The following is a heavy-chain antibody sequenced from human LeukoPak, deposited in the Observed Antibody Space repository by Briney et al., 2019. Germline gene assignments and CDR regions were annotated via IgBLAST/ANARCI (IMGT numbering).Heavy chain of an antibody. Sequence: SETLSLTCAVYGGSFSGYYWSWIRQPPGKGLEWIGEINHSGSANYNPSLKSRVTISVDTSKNQFSLKLSSVTAADTAVYYCARTMVRGVTPFDYWGQGTLVTVSS. J-gene: IGHJ4*02. V-gene: IGHV4-34*01. CDR1: GGSFSGYY. CDR3: ARTMVRGVTPFDY. D-gene: IGHD3-10*01. CDR2: INHSGSA.